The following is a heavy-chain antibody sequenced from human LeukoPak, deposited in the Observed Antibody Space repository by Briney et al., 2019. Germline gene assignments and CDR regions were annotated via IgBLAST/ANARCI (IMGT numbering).Heavy chain of an antibody. V-gene: IGHV3-23*01. Sequence: GGSLRLSCAASGFTFSSYAMYWVRQAPGEGLEWVSAISGSGGSTYYADSVKGRFTISGDNSKNTLYLQMNSLRAEDTAVYYCATRAGAWRFGPWYYFDYWGQGTLVTVSS. CDR3: ATRAGAWRFGPWYYFDY. J-gene: IGHJ4*02. CDR2: ISGSGGST. D-gene: IGHD3-10*01. CDR1: GFTFSSYA.